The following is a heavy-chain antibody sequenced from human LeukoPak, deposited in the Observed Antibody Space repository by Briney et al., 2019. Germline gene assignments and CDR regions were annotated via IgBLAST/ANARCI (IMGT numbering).Heavy chain of an antibody. CDR2: ISSSGDTI. V-gene: IGHV3-48*03. Sequence: GGSLRLSCAASGFTFSSYEMNWVRQAPGKGLEWVSYISSSGDTIYYADSVKGRFTISRDNAKNSLFLQTDSLRAEDSAVYYCVRYSRSITPAYWGQGTLVTVSS. CDR3: VRYSRSITPAY. J-gene: IGHJ4*02. CDR1: GFTFSSYE. D-gene: IGHD2-21*01.